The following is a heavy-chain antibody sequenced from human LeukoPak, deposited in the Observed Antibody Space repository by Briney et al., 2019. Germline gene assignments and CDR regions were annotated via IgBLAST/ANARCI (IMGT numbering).Heavy chain of an antibody. D-gene: IGHD6-19*01. V-gene: IGHV3-20*04. CDR2: INWNGGST. Sequence: GGSLRLSCAASGFTFDDYGMSWVRQAPGKGLEWVSGINWNGGSTGYADSVKGRFTISRDNAKNSLYLQMNSLGAEDTALYYCAGVVGSGWDHDAFDIWGQGTMVTVSS. CDR1: GFTFDDYG. J-gene: IGHJ3*02. CDR3: AGVVGSGWDHDAFDI.